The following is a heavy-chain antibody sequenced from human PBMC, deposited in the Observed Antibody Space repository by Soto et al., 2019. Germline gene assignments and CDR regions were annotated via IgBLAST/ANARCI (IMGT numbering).Heavy chain of an antibody. D-gene: IGHD3-16*02. V-gene: IGHV4-34*01. CDR1: GGSFSGYN. CDR3: ARGRIMITFGGVIVLYGMDV. J-gene: IGHJ6*02. Sequence: QVQLQQWGAGLLKPSETLSLTCAVYGGSFSGYNWSWIRQPPGKGLEWIGEIKHSGSTNYNPSLTGRVTISVDTSKNQFSLKLSSVTAADTAVYYCARGRIMITFGGVIVLYGMDVWGQGTTVTVSS. CDR2: IKHSGST.